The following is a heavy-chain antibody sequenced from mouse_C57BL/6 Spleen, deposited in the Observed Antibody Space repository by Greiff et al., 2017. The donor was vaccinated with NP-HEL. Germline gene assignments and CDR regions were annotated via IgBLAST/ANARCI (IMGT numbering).Heavy chain of an antibody. Sequence: VQLQQPGAELVRPGSSVKLSCKASGYTFTSYWMHWVKQRPIQGLEWIGNIDPSDSETHYNQEFKDKATLTVDKSSSTAYMQLSSLTSEDSAVYYCARGDYYGSIYAMDYWGQGTSVTVSS. CDR1: GYTFTSYW. V-gene: IGHV1-52*01. CDR2: IDPSDSET. J-gene: IGHJ4*01. D-gene: IGHD1-1*01. CDR3: ARGDYYGSIYAMDY.